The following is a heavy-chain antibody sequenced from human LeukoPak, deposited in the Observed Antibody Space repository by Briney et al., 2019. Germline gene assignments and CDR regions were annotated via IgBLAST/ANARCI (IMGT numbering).Heavy chain of an antibody. CDR2: ISNNGTNK. D-gene: IGHD2-15*01. V-gene: IGHV3-30*17. J-gene: IGHJ4*02. CDR1: GFSFRYYA. Sequence: GRSLPLSCAASGFSFRYYAMHWVRQAPGKGLAGVAVISNNGTNKYYADSVKGRFTISRDNSKNTLYLQMNSLRAEDTAVYYCARSTGDCSGGTCYSDFDCWGQGTLVTVSS. CDR3: ARSTGDCSGGTCYSDFDC.